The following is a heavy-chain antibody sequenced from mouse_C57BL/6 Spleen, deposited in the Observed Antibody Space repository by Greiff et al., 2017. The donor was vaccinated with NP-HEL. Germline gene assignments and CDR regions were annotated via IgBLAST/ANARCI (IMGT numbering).Heavy chain of an antibody. CDR3: ARVYGSRDWYFDV. D-gene: IGHD1-1*01. CDR2: ISDGGSYT. V-gene: IGHV5-4*03. Sequence: EVMLVESGGGLVKPGGSLKLSCAASGFTFSSYAMSWVRQTPEKRLEWVATISDGGSYTYYPDNVKGRFTISRDNAKNNLYLQMSHLKSEDTAMYYCARVYGSRDWYFDVWGTGTTVTVSS. CDR1: GFTFSSYA. J-gene: IGHJ1*03.